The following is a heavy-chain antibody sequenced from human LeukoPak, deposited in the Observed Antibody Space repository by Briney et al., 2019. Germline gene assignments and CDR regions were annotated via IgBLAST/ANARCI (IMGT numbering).Heavy chain of an antibody. Sequence: SETLSHTCTVSGGSISSSGYYWGWIRQPQGKGLEWIGTIYYSGTTYYNPSLKSRVTISVDTSKNQFSLNLSSVTAADTAVYYCARQKGNFDYWGQGTLVTVSS. CDR2: IYYSGTT. J-gene: IGHJ4*02. CDR3: ARQKGNFDY. D-gene: IGHD3-10*01. CDR1: GGSISSSGYY. V-gene: IGHV4-39*01.